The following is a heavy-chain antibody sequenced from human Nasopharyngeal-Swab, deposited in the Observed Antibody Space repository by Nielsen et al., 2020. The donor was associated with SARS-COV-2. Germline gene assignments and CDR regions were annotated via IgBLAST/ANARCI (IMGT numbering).Heavy chain of an antibody. CDR2: IYYSGST. Sequence: SETLSLTCTVSGGSISSYYWSWIRPPPGKGLEWIGYIYYSGSTNYNPSLKSRVTISVDTSKNQFSLKLSSVTAADTAVYYCARGWGRYCSSTSCYNYGMDVWGQGTTVTVSS. J-gene: IGHJ6*02. D-gene: IGHD2-2*02. CDR1: GGSISSYY. CDR3: ARGWGRYCSSTSCYNYGMDV. V-gene: IGHV4-59*01.